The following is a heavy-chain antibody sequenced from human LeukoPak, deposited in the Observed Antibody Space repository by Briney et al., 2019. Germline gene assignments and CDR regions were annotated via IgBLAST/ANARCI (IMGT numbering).Heavy chain of an antibody. V-gene: IGHV3-21*01. CDR3: ARGYCGGDCYGD. Sequence: GGSLRLSCAASGFTFSSYGMHWVRQAPGKGLEYVSSISRSSSHIYYADSVKGRFTISRDNTKRSLYLQMNSLRAEDMAVYYCARGYCGGDCYGDWGQGTLVTVSS. D-gene: IGHD2-21*02. CDR1: GFTFSSYG. CDR2: ISRSSSHI. J-gene: IGHJ1*01.